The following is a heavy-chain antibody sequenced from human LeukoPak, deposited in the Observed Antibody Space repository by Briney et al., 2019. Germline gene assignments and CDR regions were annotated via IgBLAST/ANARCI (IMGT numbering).Heavy chain of an antibody. V-gene: IGHV4-4*07. CDR2: IYTSGST. J-gene: IGHJ5*02. Sequence: SETLSLTCTGSGGSISSYYWSWIRQPAGKGLERIWRIYTSGSTNYNPSLKSRVTVSVDTSKNQFSLKLSSVTAADTAVYYCARDLAAAGFNWFDPWAQGTLVTVSS. D-gene: IGHD6-13*01. CDR1: GGSISSYY. CDR3: ARDLAAAGFNWFDP.